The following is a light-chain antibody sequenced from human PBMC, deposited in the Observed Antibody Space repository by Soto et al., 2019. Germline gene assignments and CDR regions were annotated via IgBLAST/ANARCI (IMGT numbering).Light chain of an antibody. CDR3: QQYGSSSWT. CDR1: QNVANY. J-gene: IGKJ1*01. V-gene: IGKV3-11*01. Sequence: EIVLTQSPATLSLSPGERATLSCRASQNVANYLDWYQQKPGQAPRLLIYESSNRATGIAARFSGSGSGTDFTLTISSLEPEDFAVYHCQQYGSSSWTFGQGTKVELK. CDR2: ESS.